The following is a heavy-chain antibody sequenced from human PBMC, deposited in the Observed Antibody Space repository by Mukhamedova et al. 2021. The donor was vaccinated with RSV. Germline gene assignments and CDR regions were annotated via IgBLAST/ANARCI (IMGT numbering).Heavy chain of an antibody. CDR2: SSYT. J-gene: IGHJ4*02. V-gene: IGHV3-11*03. CDR3: SAHYLDDY. D-gene: IGHD3-10*01. Sequence: SSYTNYADSVKGRFAISRDNAKNSLYLQMNSLRVDDTAVYYCSAHYLDDYWGQGTLVTVSS.